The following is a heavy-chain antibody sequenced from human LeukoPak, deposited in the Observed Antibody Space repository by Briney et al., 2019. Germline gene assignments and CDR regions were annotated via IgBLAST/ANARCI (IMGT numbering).Heavy chain of an antibody. V-gene: IGHV3-11*06. D-gene: IGHD5-18*01. Sequence: PGGSLRLSCAASGFTFSDYYMSWIRQAPGKGLEWVSYISSSSSYTNYADSVKGRFTISRDNAKNSLYLQMNSLRAEDTAVYYCARDRDTAMANDYYYYGMDVWGQGTTVTVSS. CDR1: GFTFSDYY. CDR3: ARDRDTAMANDYYYYGMDV. CDR2: ISSSSSYT. J-gene: IGHJ6*02.